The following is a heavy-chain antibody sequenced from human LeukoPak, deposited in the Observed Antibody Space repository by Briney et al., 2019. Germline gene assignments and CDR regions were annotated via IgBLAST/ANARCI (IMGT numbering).Heavy chain of an antibody. Sequence: GGSLRLSCAASGFTFSSYSMNWVRQAPGKGLEWVSSISSSSYIYYADSVKGRFTISRDNAKNSLYLQMNSLRAEDTAVYYCARDVSRWELLEGYYFDYWGQGTLVTVSS. V-gene: IGHV3-21*01. J-gene: IGHJ4*02. CDR1: GFTFSSYS. CDR3: ARDVSRWELLEGYYFDY. CDR2: ISSSSYI. D-gene: IGHD1-26*01.